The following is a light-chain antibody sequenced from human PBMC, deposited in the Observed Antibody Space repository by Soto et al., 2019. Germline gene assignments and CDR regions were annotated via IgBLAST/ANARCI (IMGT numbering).Light chain of an antibody. Sequence: DIQMPQSPSSLSASVGDRVTITCRATQSIGNYLNWYQQKPGKAPKVLIYGVSNLQSGVPSRFSGSGSGTDFTLTISSLQAEDFATYFCQQSDSSPYTFGQGTKLEIK. CDR3: QQSDSSPYT. CDR1: QSIGNY. J-gene: IGKJ2*01. V-gene: IGKV1-39*01. CDR2: GVS.